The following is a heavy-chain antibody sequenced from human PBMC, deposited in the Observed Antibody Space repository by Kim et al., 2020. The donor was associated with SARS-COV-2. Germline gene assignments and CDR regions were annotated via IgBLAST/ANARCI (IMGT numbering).Heavy chain of an antibody. CDR3: ARLKSDGDHVHWYFDL. CDR1: GGSISSYY. CDR2: IYYRGST. V-gene: IGHV4-59*08. D-gene: IGHD4-17*01. J-gene: IGHJ2*01. Sequence: SETLSLTCTVSGGSISSYYWSWIRQPPGKGLEWIGYIYYRGSTNYNPSLKSRVIISVDTSKNQFSLRLSSVTAADTAVYYCARLKSDGDHVHWYFDLWGR.